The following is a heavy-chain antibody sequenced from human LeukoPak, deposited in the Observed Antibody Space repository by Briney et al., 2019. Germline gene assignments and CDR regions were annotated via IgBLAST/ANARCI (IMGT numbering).Heavy chain of an antibody. J-gene: IGHJ4*02. V-gene: IGHV3-30*02. CDR1: GFNFCSYG. D-gene: IGHD2/OR15-2a*01. Sequence: PGGSLRLSCAASGFNFCSYGMHWVRQAPGKGLEWVAFIRYDGSNKHYADYLKGRFTISRDNSRNTLYLQMDSLRAEDTAVYYCARSGLSRFGFWGQGTLVTVSS. CDR3: ARSGLSRFGF. CDR2: IRYDGSNK.